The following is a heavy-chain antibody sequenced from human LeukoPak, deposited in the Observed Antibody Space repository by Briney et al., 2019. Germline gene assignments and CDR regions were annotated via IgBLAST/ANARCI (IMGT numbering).Heavy chain of an antibody. CDR1: GGSIRSYY. CDR3: ARGAYSSSEPYDY. D-gene: IGHD6-6*01. Sequence: KPSETLSLTCTVSGGSIRSYYWSWIRQPPGKGLEWIGFIYYSGSTNYNPSLKSRVTISVDTSKNQFSLKLSSVTAADTAVYYCARGAYSSSEPYDYWGQGTLVTVSS. CDR2: IYYSGST. J-gene: IGHJ4*02. V-gene: IGHV4-59*01.